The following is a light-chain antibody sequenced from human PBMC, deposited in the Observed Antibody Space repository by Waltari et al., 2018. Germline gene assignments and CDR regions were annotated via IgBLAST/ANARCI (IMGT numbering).Light chain of an antibody. CDR3: QAWDSDTVI. CDR2: QHN. J-gene: IGLJ2*01. V-gene: IGLV3-1*01. Sequence: SYDLTQPPSVSVSPGQTASITSSGDRLGGKYASWYQLRAGQPPLLVISQHNPRPSGIPERFSASYSGNTATLTISGTQPMDEADYYCQAWDSDTVIFGGGTKLSVL. CDR1: RLGGKY.